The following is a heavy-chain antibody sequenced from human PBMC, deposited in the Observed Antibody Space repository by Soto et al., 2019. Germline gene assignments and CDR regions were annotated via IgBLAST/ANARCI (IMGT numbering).Heavy chain of an antibody. D-gene: IGHD5-12*01. CDR1: GASVSSNTAS. Sequence: PSHPLSLPCAISGASVSSNTASWNWSRQSPSRGLEWLGRTYFRSKWYNDYAVSVKSRIIINPDTTNNHFSLQLNSVTPEDTAVYFCAKGDNLGPKTGYACDLWGHG. CDR2: TYFRSKWYN. V-gene: IGHV6-1*01. J-gene: IGHJ5*02. CDR3: AKGDNLGPKTGYACDL.